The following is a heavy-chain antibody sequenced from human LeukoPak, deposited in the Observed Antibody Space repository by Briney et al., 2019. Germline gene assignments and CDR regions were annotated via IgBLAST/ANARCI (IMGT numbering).Heavy chain of an antibody. CDR2: ISGSGGST. CDR3: AKKTYGDYSEFGY. Sequence: GGSLRLSCAASGFTFSSYAMSWVRQAPGKGLEWVSAISGSGGSTYYADSVKGRFTISRDNSKNTLYLLMNSLRAEDTAVYYCAKKTYGDYSEFGYWGQGTLVTVSS. D-gene: IGHD4-17*01. J-gene: IGHJ4*02. V-gene: IGHV3-23*01. CDR1: GFTFSSYA.